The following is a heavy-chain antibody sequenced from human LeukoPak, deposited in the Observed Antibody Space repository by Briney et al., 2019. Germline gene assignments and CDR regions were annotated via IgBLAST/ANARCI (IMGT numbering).Heavy chain of an antibody. J-gene: IGHJ6*03. V-gene: IGHV4-34*01. CDR2: INHSGST. Sequence: PSETLSLTCAVYGGSFSGYYWSWIRQPPGKGLEWIGEINHSGSTNYNPSLKSRVTISVDTSKNQFSLKLSSVTAADTAVYYCARGRRTDFPNYYYYYMDVWGKGITVTVSS. CDR3: ARGRRTDFPNYYYYYMDV. CDR1: GGSFSGYY. D-gene: IGHD3-3*01.